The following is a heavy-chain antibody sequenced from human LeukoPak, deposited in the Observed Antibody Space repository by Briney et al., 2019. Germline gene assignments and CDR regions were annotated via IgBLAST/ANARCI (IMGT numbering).Heavy chain of an antibody. J-gene: IGHJ4*02. Sequence: AGGSLRLSCAASGFTFRNYGMHWVRQPPGKGLEWVAFIRYDGSDKYYADSVKGRFTISRDNSKNTLYLQINSLRAEDTAVYYCAKDRDFGYWGQGTLVTVSS. CDR1: GFTFRNYG. V-gene: IGHV3-30*02. D-gene: IGHD3-3*01. CDR2: IRYDGSDK. CDR3: AKDRDFGY.